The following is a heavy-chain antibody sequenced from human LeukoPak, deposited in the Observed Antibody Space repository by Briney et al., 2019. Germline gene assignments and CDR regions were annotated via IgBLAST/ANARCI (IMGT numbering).Heavy chain of an antibody. CDR2: INHSGST. CDR3: ARSELAVFDY. V-gene: IGHV4-34*01. Sequence: PSETLSLTCAVYGGSFSGYYWSWIRQPPGKGLEWIGEINHSGSTNYNPSLKSRVSISVDTSKNQFSLKLSSVTAADTAVYYCARSELAVFDYWGQGTLVTVSS. CDR1: GGSFSGYY. D-gene: IGHD6-13*01. J-gene: IGHJ4*02.